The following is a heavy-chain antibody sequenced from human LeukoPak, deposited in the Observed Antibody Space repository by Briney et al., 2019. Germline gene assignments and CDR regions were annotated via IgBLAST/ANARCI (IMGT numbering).Heavy chain of an antibody. CDR3: ARVKAVAGTYFDY. J-gene: IGHJ4*02. CDR1: GFTFSSYS. V-gene: IGHV3-21*01. D-gene: IGHD6-19*01. Sequence: GGSLRLSCAASGFTFSSYSMNWVRQAPGKGLEWVSSISSSSSYIYYADSVKGRFTISRDNAKNSLYLQMNSLRAEDTAAYYCARVKAVAGTYFDYWGQGTLVTVSS. CDR2: ISSSSSYI.